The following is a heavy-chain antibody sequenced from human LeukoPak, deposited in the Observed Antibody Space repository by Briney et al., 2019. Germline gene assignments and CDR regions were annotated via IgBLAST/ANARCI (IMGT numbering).Heavy chain of an antibody. D-gene: IGHD6-13*01. Sequence: SETLSLTCAVYGGSFSGYYWSWIRQPPGKGLEWIGEINHSGSTNYNPSLKSRVTISVDTSKNQFSLKLSSVTAADTAVYYCARERMQLVNWFDPWGQGTLVTVSS. CDR3: ARERMQLVNWFDP. CDR2: INHSGST. V-gene: IGHV4-34*01. J-gene: IGHJ5*02. CDR1: GGSFSGYY.